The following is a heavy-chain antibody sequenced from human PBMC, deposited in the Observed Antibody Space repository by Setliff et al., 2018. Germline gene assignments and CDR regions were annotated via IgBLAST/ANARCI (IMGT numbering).Heavy chain of an antibody. CDR2: VFSGDSDT. J-gene: IGHJ3*02. CDR1: GYRFTTYW. D-gene: IGHD6-25*01. V-gene: IGHV5-51*03. CDR3: ARLGAPASHDAFDI. Sequence: GESLQISCKGSGYRFTTYWIGWVRQMPGKGLEWMGIVFSGDSDTRYSPSFQGQVTMSADKSINTAYLQWSSLKASDTAMYYCARLGAPASHDAFDIWGQGTMVTVS.